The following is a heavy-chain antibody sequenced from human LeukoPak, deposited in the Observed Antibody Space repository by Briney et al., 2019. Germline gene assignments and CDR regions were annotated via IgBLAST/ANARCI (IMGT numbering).Heavy chain of an antibody. CDR2: IYPGDSDT. CDR3: ARPHYDFWSGYSPYYSDY. CDR1: GYSFTSYW. D-gene: IGHD3-3*01. Sequence: GESLKISCKGSGYSFTSYWIGWVRQMPGKGLEWMGIIYPGDSDTRYSPSFQGQVTISADKSISTAYLQWSSLKASDTAMYYCARPHYDFWSGYSPYYSDYWGQGTLVTVSS. V-gene: IGHV5-51*01. J-gene: IGHJ4*02.